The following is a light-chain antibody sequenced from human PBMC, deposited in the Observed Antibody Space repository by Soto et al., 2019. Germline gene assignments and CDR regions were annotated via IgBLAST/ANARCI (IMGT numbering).Light chain of an antibody. Sequence: QSVLTQPASVSGSPGQSITISCTGTSNDIGGYNYVSWLQQHPGEAPKLIIYEVSNRPSGVSNRFSGSKSGNTASLTITGLQPEDEASYYCTPYTITHIPVIFGGGTQLTVL. CDR2: EVS. CDR3: TPYTITHIPVI. CDR1: SNDIGGYNY. V-gene: IGLV2-14*01. J-gene: IGLJ7*01.